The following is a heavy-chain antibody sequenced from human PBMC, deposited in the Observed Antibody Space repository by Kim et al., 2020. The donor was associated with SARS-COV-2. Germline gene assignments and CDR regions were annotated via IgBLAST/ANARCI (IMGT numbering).Heavy chain of an antibody. J-gene: IGHJ5*02. CDR1: GGSISSYY. D-gene: IGHD1-1*01. CDR2: IYYSGST. CDR3: GRSGRYEEWFDP. Sequence: SETLSLTCTVSGGSISSYYWSWIRQPPGKGLEWIGYIYYSGSTNYNPSLKSRVTISVDTSKNQFSLKLSSVTAADTAVYYCGRSGRYEEWFDPWGQGTLVTVSS. V-gene: IGHV4-59*01.